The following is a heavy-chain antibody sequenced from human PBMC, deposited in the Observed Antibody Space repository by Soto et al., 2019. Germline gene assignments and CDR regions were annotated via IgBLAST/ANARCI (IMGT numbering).Heavy chain of an antibody. J-gene: IGHJ4*02. V-gene: IGHV1-18*01. CDR1: GYTFTSYG. D-gene: IGHD2-21*02. Sequence: QVQLVQSGAEVKKPGASVKVSCKASGYTFTSYGISWVRQAPGQGLDWMGWISAYNGNTTYTQKLQGRVTMTTDTSTSTADMDLRSQRSDDSAVYYFAMVLTAAGFDDWGQGILVTVSS. CDR3: AMVLTAAGFDD. CDR2: ISAYNGNT.